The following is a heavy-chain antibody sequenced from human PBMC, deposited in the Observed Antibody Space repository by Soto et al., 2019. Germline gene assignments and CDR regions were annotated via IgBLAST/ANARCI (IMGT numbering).Heavy chain of an antibody. Sequence: LRLSCAASGFTFRDYSLNWVRQAPGKGLEWVSSITSKSTYMYYADSVKGRFTISRDNAKSSLYLQMDSLRADDTAVYFCARSGVAALDSWGQGTLVTVSS. V-gene: IGHV3-21*06. CDR1: GFTFRDYS. D-gene: IGHD2-8*01. CDR3: ARSGVAALDS. J-gene: IGHJ5*01. CDR2: ITSKSTYM.